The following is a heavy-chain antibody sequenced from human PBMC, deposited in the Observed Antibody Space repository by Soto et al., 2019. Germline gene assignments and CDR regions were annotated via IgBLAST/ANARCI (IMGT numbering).Heavy chain of an antibody. CDR1: WLSLSTRGVG. D-gene: IGHD5-18*01. CDR2: IYWDDDK. CDR3: AHRPYGYKSYFDY. Sequence: QITLKESGPTLVKPTQTLTLTCTFSWLSLSTRGVGVGWFPQPPGRALEWRALIYWDDDKRYSPTLQNRLTITSDTPKTQLVRTMTNMEPVDTATYCCAHRPYGYKSYFDYWGQGTLLTVSS. J-gene: IGHJ4*02. V-gene: IGHV2-5*02.